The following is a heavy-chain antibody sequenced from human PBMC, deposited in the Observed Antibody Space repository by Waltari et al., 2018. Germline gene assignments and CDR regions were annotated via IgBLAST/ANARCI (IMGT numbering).Heavy chain of an antibody. J-gene: IGHJ4*02. V-gene: IGHV4-38-2*02. CDR2: IYHSGST. D-gene: IGHD3-10*01. CDR3: ARDSTLYGSGSYYPN. CDR1: GYSISSGYY. Sequence: QVQLQQWGAGLLKPSETLSLTCAVSGYSISSGYYWGWIRQPPGKGLEWIGSIYHSGSTYYNPSLKSRVTISVDTSKNQFSLKLSSVTAADTAVYYCARDSTLYGSGSYYPNWGQGTLVTVSS.